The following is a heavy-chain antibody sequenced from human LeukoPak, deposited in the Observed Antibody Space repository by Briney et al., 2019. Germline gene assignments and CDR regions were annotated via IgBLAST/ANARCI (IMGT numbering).Heavy chain of an antibody. D-gene: IGHD6-13*01. Sequence: PSETLSLTCTVSGGSISSSNWWSWVRQPPGKGRQWMGEIYHSGSTNYNPSLKSRVTISVDKSNNQFSLKLSSVTAADTAVYYCARASSSSWYRDFDYWGQGTLVTVSS. CDR1: GGSISSSNW. CDR2: IYHSGST. V-gene: IGHV4-4*02. CDR3: ARASSSSWYRDFDY. J-gene: IGHJ4*02.